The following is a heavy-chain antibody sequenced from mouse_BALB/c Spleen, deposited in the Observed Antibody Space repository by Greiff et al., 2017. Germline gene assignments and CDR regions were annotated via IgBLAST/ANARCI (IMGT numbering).Heavy chain of an antibody. J-gene: IGHJ2*01. CDR3: ARGRLPFDD. CDR2: IAPGSGST. D-gene: IGHD2-2*01. V-gene: IGHV1S41*01. CDR1: GYTFTSYW. Sequence: DLVKPGASVKLSCKASGYTFTSYWIYWIKQRPGQGLEWIGRIAPGSGSTYYNEMFKGKATLTVDTSSSTAYIQLSSLSSEDSAVYFCARGRLPFDDWGQGTTLTVSS.